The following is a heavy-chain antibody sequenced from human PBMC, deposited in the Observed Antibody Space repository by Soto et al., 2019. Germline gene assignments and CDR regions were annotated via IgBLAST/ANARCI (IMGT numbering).Heavy chain of an antibody. CDR2: IYYTGST. CDR3: ARGFGGVSLDYFDF. V-gene: IGHV4-30-4*02. CDR1: GGSISSGDYY. Sequence: PSETLSLTCTVSGGSISSGDYYWSWIRQPPGKGLEWIGYIYYTGSTYYNPALQRRAVFSIDTSKTRFSLKLTSVTAADTAVYYCARGFGGVSLDYFDFWGQGTQVTVSS. J-gene: IGHJ4*02. D-gene: IGHD3-16*01.